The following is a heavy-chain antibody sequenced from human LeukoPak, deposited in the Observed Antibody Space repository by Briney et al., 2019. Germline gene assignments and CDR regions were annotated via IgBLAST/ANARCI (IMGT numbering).Heavy chain of an antibody. V-gene: IGHV4-30-4*08. D-gene: IGHD2-2*01. CDR2: ISFSGSA. J-gene: IGHJ3*02. CDR1: GGSIGSGDYY. Sequence: SQTLSLTCTVSGGSIGSGDYYWSWIRQPPGKGLEWIGYISFSGSAFNNPSLKSRLTLSVDTSKNQFSLKLSSMTAADTAVYYCARVVPAATYVFDIWGQGTMISVSS. CDR3: ARVVPAATYVFDI.